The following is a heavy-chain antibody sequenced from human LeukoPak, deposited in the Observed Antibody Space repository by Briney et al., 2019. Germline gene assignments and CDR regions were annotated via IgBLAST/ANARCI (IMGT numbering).Heavy chain of an antibody. D-gene: IGHD2-15*01. CDR3: ARLGYCSGGSCYGFDY. CDR1: GGSISSSSYY. Sequence: ASETLSLTCTVSGGSISSSSYYWGWIRQPPGKGLEWIGSIYYSGSTYYNPSLKSQVTISVDTSKNQFSLKLSSVTAADTAVYYCARLGYCSGGSCYGFDYWGQGTLVTVSS. V-gene: IGHV4-39*01. CDR2: IYYSGST. J-gene: IGHJ4*02.